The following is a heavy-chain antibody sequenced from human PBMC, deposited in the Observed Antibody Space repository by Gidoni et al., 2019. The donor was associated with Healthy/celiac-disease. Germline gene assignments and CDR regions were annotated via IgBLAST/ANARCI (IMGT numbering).Heavy chain of an antibody. D-gene: IGHD1-26*01. V-gene: IGHV1-69*01. CDR2: IIPIFGTA. J-gene: IGHJ4*02. CDR3: ARAKFGGSYSGYFDY. Sequence: IIPIFGTANYAQKFQGRVTITADESTSTAYMELSSLRSEDTAVYYCARAKFGGSYSGYFDYWGQGTLVTVSS.